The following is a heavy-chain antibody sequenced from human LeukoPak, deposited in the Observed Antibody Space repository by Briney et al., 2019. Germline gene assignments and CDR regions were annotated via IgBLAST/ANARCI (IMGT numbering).Heavy chain of an antibody. V-gene: IGHV1-69*06. CDR2: IIPIFGTA. D-gene: IGHD3-22*01. CDR1: GYTFTSYG. J-gene: IGHJ4*02. CDR3: ARASYYYDSSGYYPRLDY. Sequence: SVKVSCKASGYTFTSYGISWVRQAPGQGLEWMGGIIPIFGTANYAQKFQGRVTITADKSTSTAYMELSSLRSEDTAVCYCARASYYYDSSGYYPRLDYWGQGTLVTVSS.